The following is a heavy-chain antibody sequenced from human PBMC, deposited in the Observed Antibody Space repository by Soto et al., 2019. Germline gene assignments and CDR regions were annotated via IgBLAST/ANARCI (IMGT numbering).Heavy chain of an antibody. CDR2: IYYSGST. D-gene: IGHD5-12*01. Sequence: SETLSLTCTVSGGSISSGGYYWSWIRQHPGKGLEWIGYIYYSGSTYYNPSLKSRVTISVDTSKNQFSLKLSSVTAADTVVYYCARDLRHYYYYYGMDVWGQGTTVTVSS. J-gene: IGHJ6*02. CDR3: ARDLRHYYYYYGMDV. CDR1: GGSISSGGYY. V-gene: IGHV4-31*03.